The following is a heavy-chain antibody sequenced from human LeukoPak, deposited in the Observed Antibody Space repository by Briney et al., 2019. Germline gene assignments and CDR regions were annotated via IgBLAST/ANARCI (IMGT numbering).Heavy chain of an antibody. J-gene: IGHJ5*02. Sequence: GGSLRLSCAASGFSFSNAWMNWVRQAPEKGLEWVGRILSKTSGGTTDYATPGKGRFTISRDDSKNMLYLHMNSLQIEDTAVYYCADYYASGSYPPWGQGTLVTVSS. CDR2: ILSKTSGGTT. CDR3: ADYYASGSYPP. D-gene: IGHD3-10*01. V-gene: IGHV3-15*07. CDR1: GFSFSNAW.